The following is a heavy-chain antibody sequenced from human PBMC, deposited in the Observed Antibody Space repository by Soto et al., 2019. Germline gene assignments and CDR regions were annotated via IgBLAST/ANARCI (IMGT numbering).Heavy chain of an antibody. D-gene: IGHD2-2*01. CDR1: GCTISSCGYS. J-gene: IGHJ4*01. Sequence: TLSLTFAVSGCTISSCGYSWSWIRQPPGKGLEWIGYIYHSGSTYYNPSLKSRVTISVDRSKNQFSLKLSSVTAADTAVYYCPRVPDRRGQGTLVTVS. CDR3: PRVPDR. CDR2: IYHSGST. V-gene: IGHV4-30-2*01.